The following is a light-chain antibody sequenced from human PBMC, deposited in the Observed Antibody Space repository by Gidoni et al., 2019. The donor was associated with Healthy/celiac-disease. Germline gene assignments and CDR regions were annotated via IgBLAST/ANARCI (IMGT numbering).Light chain of an antibody. CDR2: DAS. CDR3: QQYDNLPLT. Sequence: DIQMTQSPSSLSASVGDRVTITCQASQDVSNNLNWYQQKPGKAPKLLIYDASNLETGFPSRFSGSGSGTDFTFTISSLQPEDIAIYYCQQYDNLPLTFGGGTKVEIK. CDR1: QDVSNN. J-gene: IGKJ4*01. V-gene: IGKV1-33*01.